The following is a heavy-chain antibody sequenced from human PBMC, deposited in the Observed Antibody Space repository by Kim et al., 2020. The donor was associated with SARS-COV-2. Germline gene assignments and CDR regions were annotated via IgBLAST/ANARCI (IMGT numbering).Heavy chain of an antibody. CDR3: ARASPGIAAAGTQPGDY. V-gene: IGHV3-30*04. D-gene: IGHD6-13*01. CDR2: ISYDGSNK. Sequence: GGSLRLSCAASGFTFSSYAMHWVRQAPGKGLEWVAVISYDGSNKYYADSVKGRFTISRDNSKNTLYLQMNSLRAEDTAVYYCARASPGIAAAGTQPGDYWGQGTLVTVSS. J-gene: IGHJ4*02. CDR1: GFTFSSYA.